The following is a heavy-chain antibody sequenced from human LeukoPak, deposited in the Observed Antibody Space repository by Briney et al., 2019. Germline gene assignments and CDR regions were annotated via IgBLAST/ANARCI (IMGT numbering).Heavy chain of an antibody. CDR2: INPNSGGT. D-gene: IGHD3-3*01. CDR1: GYTFTNYY. J-gene: IGHJ4*02. V-gene: IGHV1-2*02. Sequence: GASVKVSCKASGYTFTNYYMHWVRQAPGQGLEWVGWINPNSGGTNYAQKFQGRITMTRDTSISTAYMELSRLRSDDTAVYYCARGPYQGGRFPSHYWGQGTLVTVSS. CDR3: ARGPYQGGRFPSHY.